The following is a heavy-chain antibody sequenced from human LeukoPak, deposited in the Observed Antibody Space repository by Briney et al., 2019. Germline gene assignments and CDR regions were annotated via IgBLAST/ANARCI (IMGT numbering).Heavy chain of an antibody. CDR1: GGSISSSSYY. Sequence: SETLSLTCTVSGGSISSSSYYWGWIRQSPGKGLEWIGSMYHSGTTYYNPSLKSRVTLSVETSKNQFSLNLSSVTAADTAVYYCAGQYTGYDAFDYWGQGTLVTVSS. J-gene: IGHJ4*02. CDR3: AGQYTGYDAFDY. V-gene: IGHV4-39*01. D-gene: IGHD5-12*01. CDR2: MYHSGTT.